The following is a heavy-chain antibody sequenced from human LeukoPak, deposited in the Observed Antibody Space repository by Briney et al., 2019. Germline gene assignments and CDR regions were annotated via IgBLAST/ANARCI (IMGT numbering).Heavy chain of an antibody. CDR1: GDSVSSNSAA. V-gene: IGHV6-1*01. CDR2: TFYRSKWYH. CDR3: ARLEPAIFGAQNWFDP. J-gene: IGHJ5*02. D-gene: IGHD3-3*01. Sequence: SQTLSLTCAISGDSVSSNSAAWNWIRQSPSRGLEWLGRTFYRSKWYHDYAVSVKSRVIINSDTSNNQFSLQLNSVTAADTAVYYCARLEPAIFGAQNWFDPWGQGTLVTVSS.